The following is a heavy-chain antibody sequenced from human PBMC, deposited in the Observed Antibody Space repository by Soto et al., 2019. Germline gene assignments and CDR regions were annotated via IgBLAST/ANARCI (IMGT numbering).Heavy chain of an antibody. V-gene: IGHV1-69*02. D-gene: IGHD2-8*02. Sequence: QVQLLQSGSAVKKPWSSVKVSCRASGGSLSSYPVTWVRQAPGQGLEWMGRIIPIVGLPNYGQKFQGRVTITADKPTSTAYMELSSLRSDDTAVYYCARPTGGHDAVGNYMDVWGKGTTDIVSS. CDR3: ARPTGGHDAVGNYMDV. J-gene: IGHJ6*03. CDR2: IIPIVGLP. CDR1: GGSLSSYP.